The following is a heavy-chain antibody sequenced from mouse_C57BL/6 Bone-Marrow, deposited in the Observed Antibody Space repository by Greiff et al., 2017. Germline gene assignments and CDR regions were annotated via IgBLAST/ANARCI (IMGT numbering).Heavy chain of an antibody. D-gene: IGHD3-1*01. CDR2: IYPGSGNT. Sequence: QVQLQQSGAELVRPGASVKLSCKASGYTFTDYYINWVKQRPGQGLEWIARIYPGSGNTYYNEKFKGKATLTAEKSSITAYMQLSSLTSEDSAVYFCARVGTAPAPYAMDYWGQGTSVTVSS. CDR3: ARVGTAPAPYAMDY. CDR1: GYTFTDYY. J-gene: IGHJ4*01. V-gene: IGHV1-76*01.